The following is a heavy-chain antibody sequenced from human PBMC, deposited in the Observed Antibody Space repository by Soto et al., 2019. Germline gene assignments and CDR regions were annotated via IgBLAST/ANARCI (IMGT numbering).Heavy chain of an antibody. Sequence: GGSLRLSCAASGFTFNTYWMSWVRQAPGKGLEWVANIKPDGSEKWYVDTVKGRFTISRDNAKNSLYLQMNSLRAEDTAVYFCARGDYYDTSGPFSDAFDIWGQGTMVTVSS. J-gene: IGHJ3*02. CDR1: GFTFNTYW. D-gene: IGHD3-22*01. CDR3: ARGDYYDTSGPFSDAFDI. CDR2: IKPDGSEK. V-gene: IGHV3-7*04.